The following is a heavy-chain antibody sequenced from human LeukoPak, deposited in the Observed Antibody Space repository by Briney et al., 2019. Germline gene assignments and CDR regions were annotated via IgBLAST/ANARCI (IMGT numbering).Heavy chain of an antibody. V-gene: IGHV3-33*08. Sequence: GGSLRLSCAASGFTFSSYGMHWVRQAPGKGLEWVAVIWYDGSNKYYADSVKGRFTISRDNSKNTLYLQMNSLRAEDTAVYYCARGPRGLLWFGSSREGFDIWGQGTMVTVSS. J-gene: IGHJ3*02. CDR3: ARGPRGLLWFGSSREGFDI. CDR1: GFTFSSYG. CDR2: IWYDGSNK. D-gene: IGHD3-10*01.